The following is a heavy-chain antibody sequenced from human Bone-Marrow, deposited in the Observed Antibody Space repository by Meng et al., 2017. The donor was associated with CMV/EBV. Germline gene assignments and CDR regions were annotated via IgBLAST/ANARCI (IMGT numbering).Heavy chain of an antibody. J-gene: IGHJ4*02. CDR2: IYYSGST. Sequence: SETLSLTCTVSGGSISSGGYYWSWIRQHPGKGLEWIGYIYYSGSTYYNPSLKSRVTISVDTSKNQFSLKLSSVTAADTAVYYCARLSGEAAMPFDYWGQGTLVTVSS. CDR1: GGSISSGGYY. V-gene: IGHV4-31*03. D-gene: IGHD2-2*01. CDR3: ARLSGEAAMPFDY.